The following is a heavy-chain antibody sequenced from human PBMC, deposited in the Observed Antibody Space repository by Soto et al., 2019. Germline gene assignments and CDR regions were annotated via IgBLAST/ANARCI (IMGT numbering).Heavy chain of an antibody. J-gene: IGHJ6*02. CDR1: GLIFSDYH. CDR3: AMLAGLSGGSSGMDF. Sequence: EVQLVESGGGLVQPGGSLRLSCAASGLIFSDYHMDWVRQAPGKGLEWVGRIRRKANSYTTEYAAGVKGRFTISRDDSKNSLSLQMNSLKCEDTAVYYCAMLAGLSGGSSGMDFWGQGTTVTVSS. V-gene: IGHV3-72*01. D-gene: IGHD2-15*01. CDR2: IRRKANSYTT.